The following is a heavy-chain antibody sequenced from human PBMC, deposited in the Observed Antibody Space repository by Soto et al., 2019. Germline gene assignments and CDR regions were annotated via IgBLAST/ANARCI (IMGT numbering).Heavy chain of an antibody. D-gene: IGHD3-3*01. CDR1: GFTFSSYG. J-gene: IGHJ4*02. CDR3: AKDSGAPFANYDFWRGAQAGY. Sequence: QVQLVESGGGVVQPGRSLRLSCAASGFTFSSYGMHWVRQAPGKGLEWVAVISYDGSNKYYADSVKGRFTISRDNSKNTLYLQMNSMRAEDTAVYYCAKDSGAPFANYDFWRGAQAGYWGQGTLVTVSS. CDR2: ISYDGSNK. V-gene: IGHV3-30*18.